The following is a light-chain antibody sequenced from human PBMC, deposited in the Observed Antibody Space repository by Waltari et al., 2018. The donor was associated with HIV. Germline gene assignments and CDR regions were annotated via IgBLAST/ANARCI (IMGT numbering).Light chain of an antibody. Sequence: QSALTQPPSASGSPEQSVTISCTGTRSDVGDYNYVSWYQQYPGKAPKLLIDEVNKRPSGVPDRFSGSKSGDTASLTVSGLQAEDEADYYCTSYGGRNNRILFGGGTRLTVL. CDR1: RSDVGDYNY. CDR3: TSYGGRNNRIL. V-gene: IGLV2-8*01. J-gene: IGLJ2*01. CDR2: EVN.